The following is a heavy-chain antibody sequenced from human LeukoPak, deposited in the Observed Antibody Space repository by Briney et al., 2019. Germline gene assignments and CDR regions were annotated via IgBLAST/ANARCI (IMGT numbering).Heavy chain of an antibody. D-gene: IGHD2-15*01. CDR1: GGSISSYY. Sequence: SETLSLTCTVSGGSISSYYWSWIRQPPGKGLEWIGYIYYSGSTNYNPSLKSRVTISVDTSKNQFSLKLSSVTAADTAVYYCARDSLGYCSGGSCYSRAFDIWGPGTMVTVSS. CDR2: IYYSGST. CDR3: ARDSLGYCSGGSCYSRAFDI. J-gene: IGHJ3*02. V-gene: IGHV4-59*01.